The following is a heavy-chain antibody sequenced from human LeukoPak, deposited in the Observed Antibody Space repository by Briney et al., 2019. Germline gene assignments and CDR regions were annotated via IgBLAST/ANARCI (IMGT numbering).Heavy chain of an antibody. CDR1: GFTFNTYG. V-gene: IGHV3-23*01. CDR2: ISSNSPNT. Sequence: GGSLRLSCAASGFTFNTYGMSWVRQAPGKGLEWVSSISSNSPNTYYADSVKGRFTISRDNSKNTLYLQMNSLRAEDTAVYYCAKDGTGCGGDCYSDYWGQGTLVTVSS. J-gene: IGHJ4*02. D-gene: IGHD2-21*02. CDR3: AKDGTGCGGDCYSDY.